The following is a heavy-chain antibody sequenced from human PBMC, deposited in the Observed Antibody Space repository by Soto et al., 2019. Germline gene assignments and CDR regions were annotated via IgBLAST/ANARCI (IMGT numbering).Heavy chain of an antibody. V-gene: IGHV1-69*08. Sequence: SVKVSCKVSGGAFTNYSLNWVRHSPGQGLEWLGGIIPLHNTSNYSEKFVGRLSVTADISPSTVYMHLSGLTSGDTATYYCASWSAWNPLYYHGMDVWGQGTTVTVS. CDR1: GGAFTNYS. J-gene: IGHJ6*02. CDR2: IIPLHNTS. D-gene: IGHD1-1*01. CDR3: ASWSAWNPLYYHGMDV.